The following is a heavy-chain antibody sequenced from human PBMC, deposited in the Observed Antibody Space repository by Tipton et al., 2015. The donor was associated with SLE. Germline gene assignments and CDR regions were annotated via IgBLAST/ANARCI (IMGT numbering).Heavy chain of an antibody. CDR1: GGSISGTNYY. D-gene: IGHD2-8*01. CDR2: ITNNGNT. CDR3: ARHDTNYGRNWFDP. V-gene: IGHV4-39*01. J-gene: IGHJ5*02. Sequence: GLVKPSETLSLTCSASGGSISGTNYYWDWIRQPPGKGPEWIGRITNNGNTYYIPSLQSRVTMSVDTSKNHFSLKLSSVTAADTAVYYCARHDTNYGRNWFDPWGQGTLVTVSS.